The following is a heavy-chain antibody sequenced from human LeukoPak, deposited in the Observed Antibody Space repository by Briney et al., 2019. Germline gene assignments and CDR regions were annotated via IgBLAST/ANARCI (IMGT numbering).Heavy chain of an antibody. CDR2: ISYDGSNK. D-gene: IGHD5-12*01. CDR3: ARDGSFNWFDP. CDR1: GFTFSSYA. Sequence: GGSLRLSCAASGFTFSSYAIHLVRQAPGKGVEGVAVISYDGSNKYYADSVKGRFTIYRDNSKNTLYLQMNSLRDEDTAVYYCARDGSFNWFDPWGQGTLVTVSS. J-gene: IGHJ5*02. V-gene: IGHV3-30*01.